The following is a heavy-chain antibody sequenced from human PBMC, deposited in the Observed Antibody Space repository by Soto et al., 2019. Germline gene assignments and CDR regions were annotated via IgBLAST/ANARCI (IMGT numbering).Heavy chain of an antibody. J-gene: IGHJ6*02. D-gene: IGHD1-26*01. Sequence: SGPTLVNPTQTLTLTCTFSGFSLSTSGMCVYWIRQPPGKALEWLALIDWDDDKYYSTSLKTRLTISKDTSKNQVVLTMTNMDPADTATYYCARIIRYSGSYYYGMDVWGQGTTVTVSS. V-gene: IGHV2-70*01. CDR1: GFSLSTSGMC. CDR2: IDWDDDK. CDR3: ARIIRYSGSYYYGMDV.